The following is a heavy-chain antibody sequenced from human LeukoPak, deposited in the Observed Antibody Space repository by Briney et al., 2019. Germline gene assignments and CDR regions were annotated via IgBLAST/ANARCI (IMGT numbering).Heavy chain of an antibody. D-gene: IGHD5-18*01. J-gene: IGHJ4*02. V-gene: IGHV3-7*01. Sequence: PGGSLRLSCEASGFTFSAYWMSWVRQAPGRGLEWVANIRDDGSEEYYGDSVRGRFTISRDNAKNSVYLQMNSLRAEDTAVYYCARALRGYSYGPFDYWGQGTLVTVSS. CDR1: GFTFSAYW. CDR3: ARALRGYSYGPFDY. CDR2: IRDDGSEE.